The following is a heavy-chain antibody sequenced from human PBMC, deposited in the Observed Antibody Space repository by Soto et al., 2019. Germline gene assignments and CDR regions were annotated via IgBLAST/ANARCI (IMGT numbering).Heavy chain of an antibody. V-gene: IGHV4-61*01. J-gene: IGHJ4*02. CDR3: ARVLDASRIDY. Sequence: QVQLQESGPGLVKPSETLSLTCTVSGGSVSSGSYYWSWIRQPPGKGLEWIGYIYYSGSTNYTPSLKSRVTISVATSKNQFSLKLSSVTAADTAVYYCARVLDASRIDYWGQGTLVTVSS. D-gene: IGHD2-15*01. CDR2: IYYSGST. CDR1: GGSVSSGSYY.